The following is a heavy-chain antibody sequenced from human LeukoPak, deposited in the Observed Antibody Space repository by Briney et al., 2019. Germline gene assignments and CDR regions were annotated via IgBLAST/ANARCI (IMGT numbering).Heavy chain of an antibody. D-gene: IGHD5-18*01. Sequence: GGSLRLSCAASGFTFSTFAMIWVRQPPGKGLEWVSSIFPSGGEIHYADSVRGRFTISRDNSKNTLYLQMNSLRAEDTAVYYCAKVILSYGYSGCDYWGQGTLVTVSS. CDR1: GFTFSTFA. V-gene: IGHV3-23*01. J-gene: IGHJ4*02. CDR3: AKVILSYGYSGCDY. CDR2: IFPSGGEI.